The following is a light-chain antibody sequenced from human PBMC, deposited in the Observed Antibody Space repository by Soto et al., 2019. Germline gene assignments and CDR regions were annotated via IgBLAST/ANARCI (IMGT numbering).Light chain of an antibody. V-gene: IGKV1-9*01. J-gene: IGKJ5*01. CDR3: QQVHSYPRT. CDR1: QGIGRF. CDR2: RGS. Sequence: IQVTQSPSSLSASVGERVNVTCRARQGIGRFLAWYQQRPGKAPELLIYRGSTVPSGVPSRFRGTGSGIDFTLTISSLPPEDVESYYCQQVHSYPRTFGQGTRLEIK.